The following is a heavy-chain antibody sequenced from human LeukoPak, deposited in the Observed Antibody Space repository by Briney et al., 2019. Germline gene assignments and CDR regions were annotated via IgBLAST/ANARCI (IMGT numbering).Heavy chain of an antibody. J-gene: IGHJ4*02. CDR1: GGSIISTIYY. CDR2: ISYSGSS. V-gene: IGHV4-39*07. D-gene: IGHD5-12*01. CDR3: ARVRWLRLGHFDY. Sequence: PSETLSLTCTVSGGSIISTIYYWGWIRQSPGKGLDWIGSISYSGSSFCKPSLKSRVTIAVDTSRNQFSLKLSSVTAADTAVYYCARVRWLRLGHFDYWGQGSLVTVSS.